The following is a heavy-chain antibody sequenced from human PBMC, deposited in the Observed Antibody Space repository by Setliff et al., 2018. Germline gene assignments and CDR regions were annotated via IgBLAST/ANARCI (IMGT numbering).Heavy chain of an antibody. CDR1: GGSISSYF. CDR2: IYSNENT. D-gene: IGHD3-9*01. J-gene: IGHJ4*01. V-gene: IGHV4-4*07. Sequence: SETLSLTCSVSGGSISSYFWNWVRQPAGKGLEWIGRIYSNENTNYNPSLKSRVTISVDTSRNQFSLNLNSVTAADTAVYYCARERYFDWFFEVWGHGTLVTVSS. CDR3: ARERYFDWFFEV.